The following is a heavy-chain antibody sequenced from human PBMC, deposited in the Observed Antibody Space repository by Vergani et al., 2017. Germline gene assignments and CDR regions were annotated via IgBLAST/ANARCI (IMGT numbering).Heavy chain of an antibody. CDR1: GFTFRNYA. CDR2: IKSDGRT. D-gene: IGHD2-15*01. V-gene: IGHV3-66*02. J-gene: IGHJ4*01. Sequence: EVQLLESGGGLAQPGGSLRLSCAASGFTFRNYAMTWVRQAPGKGLGWVSVIKSDGRTSYAESVRGRFTISRDTSRNAVYLQMNILRVEDTGVYYCTRSECSGTTCYGHYFDLWGHGILVTVSS. CDR3: TRSECSGTTCYGHYFDL.